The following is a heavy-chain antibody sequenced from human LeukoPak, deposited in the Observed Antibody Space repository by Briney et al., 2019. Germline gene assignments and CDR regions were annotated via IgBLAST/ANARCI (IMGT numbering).Heavy chain of an antibody. V-gene: IGHV3-48*04. CDR3: GRGWAVDF. D-gene: IGHD5-24*01. J-gene: IGHJ4*02. Sequence: ASETLSLTCAVYGGSFSGYYWSWVRQAPGKGLEWVSYISSRSSTIYYADSVKGRFTISRDNAKNSLYLQMNSLRVEDTAVYYCGRGWAVDFWGQGTLVTVSS. CDR2: ISSRSSTI. CDR1: GGSFSGYY.